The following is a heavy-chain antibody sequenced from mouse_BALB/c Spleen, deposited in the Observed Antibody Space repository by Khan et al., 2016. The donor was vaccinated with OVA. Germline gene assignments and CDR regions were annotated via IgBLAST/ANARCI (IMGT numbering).Heavy chain of an antibody. CDR3: ARLAYYYNSEGFAY. J-gene: IGHJ3*01. D-gene: IGHD1-1*01. Sequence: EVELVESGGDFVRPGGSLKLSCAASGFTFSTYGMSWVRQTPDKRLEWVATINTGGAYTYYPDTVKGRFTISRDNAKNTLYLQLSSLKSEDTAIYYGARLAYYYNSEGFAYWGRGTLVTVSA. CDR2: INTGGAYT. CDR1: GFTFSTYG. V-gene: IGHV5-6*01.